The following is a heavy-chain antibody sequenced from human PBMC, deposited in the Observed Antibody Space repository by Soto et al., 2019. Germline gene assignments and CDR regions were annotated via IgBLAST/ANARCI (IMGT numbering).Heavy chain of an antibody. CDR2: DSAYNGNK. D-gene: IGHD5-18*01. CDR1: GYTFTSYG. V-gene: IGHV1-18*01. J-gene: IGHJ4*02. CDR3: ARPRGYSYGLDD. Sequence: QVQLVQSGAEVKKPGASVKVSCKASGYTFTSYGFSWVRQAPGQGLEGMGWDSAYNGNKNYAQKVQGRGTMTTDTTTITSYMELRSLRADDTALYYCARPRGYSYGLDDWGQGTMVTVSS.